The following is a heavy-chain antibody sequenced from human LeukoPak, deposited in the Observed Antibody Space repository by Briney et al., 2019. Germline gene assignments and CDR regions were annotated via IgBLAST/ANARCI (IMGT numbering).Heavy chain of an antibody. J-gene: IGHJ5*02. V-gene: IGHV4-59*10. CDR1: GGSFSGHY. CDR2: IFTSGSV. Sequence: SETLSLTCALYGGSFSGHYWSWIRQPDGKGLEWIGRIFTSGSVNYNPSLKSRVTMSVDTSKNQFSLNLTAVTAADTAVYFCARGINSGDSRFFDPWGQGTLVTVSS. CDR3: ARGINSGDSRFFDP. D-gene: IGHD6-13*01.